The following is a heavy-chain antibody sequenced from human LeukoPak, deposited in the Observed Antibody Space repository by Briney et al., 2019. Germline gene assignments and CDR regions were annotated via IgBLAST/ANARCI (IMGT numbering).Heavy chain of an antibody. Sequence: ASVKVSCKASGYTFTSYAISWVRQAPGQGLEWMGGIIPIFGTANYAQKFQGRVTITADESTSTAYMELSSLRSEDTAVYYCARALSITIFGVADYWGQGTLVTVSS. CDR3: ARALSITIFGVADY. J-gene: IGHJ4*02. V-gene: IGHV1-69*13. D-gene: IGHD3-3*01. CDR1: GYTFTSYA. CDR2: IIPIFGTA.